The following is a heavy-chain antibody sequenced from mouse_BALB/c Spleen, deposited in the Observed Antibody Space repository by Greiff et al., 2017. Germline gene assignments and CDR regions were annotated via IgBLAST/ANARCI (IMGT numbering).Heavy chain of an antibody. V-gene: IGHV1-54*01. CDR1: GYAFTNYL. CDR2: INPGSGGT. CDR3: ARCNYRYDGNAMDY. D-gene: IGHD2-14*01. J-gene: IGHJ4*01. Sequence: VQLQQSGAELVRPGTSVKVSCKASGYAFTNYLIEWVEQRPGQGLEWIGVINPGSGGTNYNEKFKGKATLTADKSSSTAYMQLSSLTSDDSAVYFCARCNYRYDGNAMDYWGQGTSVTVSS.